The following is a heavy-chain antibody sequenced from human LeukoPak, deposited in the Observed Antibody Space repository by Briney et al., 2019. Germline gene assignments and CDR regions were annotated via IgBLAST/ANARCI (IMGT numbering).Heavy chain of an antibody. V-gene: IGHV3-7*01. J-gene: IGHJ4*02. CDR2: IKQDGSEK. D-gene: IGHD3-22*01. CDR3: ARDFPYYYDTSGYYSDY. Sequence: GGSLRLSCVASGFTFSSYWMRWVRQAPGKGLEWVANIKQDGSEKYYVDFVKGRFTISRDNAKNSLYLQMNSLRAEDTALYYCARDFPYYYDTSGYYSDYWGQGTLVTVSS. CDR1: GFTFSSYW.